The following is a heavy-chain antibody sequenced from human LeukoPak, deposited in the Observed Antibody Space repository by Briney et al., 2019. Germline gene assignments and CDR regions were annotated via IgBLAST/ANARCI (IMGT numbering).Heavy chain of an antibody. CDR2: ISYDGSNK. CDR3: AKGYSYGYDY. Sequence: GGSLRLSCAASGFTFSSYAMHWVRQAPGKGLEWVAVISYDGSNKYYADSVKGRFTISRDNSKNTLYLQMNSLRAEDTAVYYCAKGYSYGYDYWGQGTLVTVSS. J-gene: IGHJ4*02. D-gene: IGHD5-18*01. V-gene: IGHV3-30-3*01. CDR1: GFTFSSYA.